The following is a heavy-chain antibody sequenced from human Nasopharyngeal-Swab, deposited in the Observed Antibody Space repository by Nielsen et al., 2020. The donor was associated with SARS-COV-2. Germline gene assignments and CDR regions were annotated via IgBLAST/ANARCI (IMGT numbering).Heavy chain of an antibody. V-gene: IGHV3-21*01. CDR2: ISSSSSYI. J-gene: IGHJ4*02. CDR3: ATYGPYYYGSGSYGFDY. Sequence: GESLKISCAASGFTFSSYSMNWVRQAPGKGLEWVSSISSSSSYIYYADSVKGRFTISRDNAKNSLYLQMNSLRAEDTAVYYCATYGPYYYGSGSYGFDYWGQGTLVTVSS. D-gene: IGHD3-10*01. CDR1: GFTFSSYS.